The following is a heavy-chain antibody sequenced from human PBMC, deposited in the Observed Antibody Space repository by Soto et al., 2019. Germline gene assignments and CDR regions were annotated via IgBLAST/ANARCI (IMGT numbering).Heavy chain of an antibody. J-gene: IGHJ6*02. V-gene: IGHV1-2*02. CDR2: INPNSGGT. Sequence: QVQLVQSGAEVKKPGASVKVSCKASGYTFTGYYMHWVRQAPGQGLEWMGWINPNSGGTNYAQKFRCAAPTTRDRSISPGYPERXRLRSDDTAVYYCAREGGGISTSCYDDYSYYGMDVWGQGTTVTVSS. CDR1: GYTFTGYY. CDR3: AREGGGISTSCYDDYSYYGMDV. D-gene: IGHD2-2*01.